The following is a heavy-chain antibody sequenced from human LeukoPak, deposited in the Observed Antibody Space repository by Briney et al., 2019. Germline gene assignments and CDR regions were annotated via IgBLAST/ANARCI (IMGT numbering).Heavy chain of an antibody. CDR1: GGSFSGYY. CDR2: INHSGST. V-gene: IGHV4-34*01. D-gene: IGHD3-22*01. Sequence: SETLSLTCAVYGGSFSGYYWSWIRQPPGKGLEWIGEINHSGSTNYNPSLKSRVTISVDTSKNQFSLKLSSVTAADTAVYYCARGPGYCYDSSGYYYFDYWGQGTLVTVSS. J-gene: IGHJ4*02. CDR3: ARGPGYCYDSSGYYYFDY.